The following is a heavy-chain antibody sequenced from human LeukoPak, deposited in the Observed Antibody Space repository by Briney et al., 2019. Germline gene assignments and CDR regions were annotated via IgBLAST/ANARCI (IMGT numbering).Heavy chain of an antibody. V-gene: IGHV3-23*01. CDR2: ISGSGDNT. D-gene: IGHD4-11*01. CDR1: GFTFSSYA. J-gene: IGHJ4*02. Sequence: GGSLRLSCAASGFTFSSYAMSWVRQAPGKGLEWVSAISGSGDNTYYADSVKDRFTISRDKSKNTLYLQMNSLEAEDTAVYYCAKNRGNYYYFDYWGQGTLVTVSS. CDR3: AKNRGNYYYFDY.